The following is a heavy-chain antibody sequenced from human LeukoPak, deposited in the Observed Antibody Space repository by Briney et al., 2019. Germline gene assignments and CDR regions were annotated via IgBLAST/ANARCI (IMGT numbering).Heavy chain of an antibody. CDR1: GYTFTGYY. V-gene: IGHV1-2*02. CDR3: ARDRSRDGYNALDY. CDR2: INPNSGDT. J-gene: IGHJ4*02. Sequence: ASVKVSCKASGYTFTGYYVHWVRQAPGQGLEWMGWINPNSGDTNYAQGFQGRVTMTRDTSISTAYMEPTRLRSDDTAVYYCARDRSRDGYNALDYWGQGTLVTVSS. D-gene: IGHD5-24*01.